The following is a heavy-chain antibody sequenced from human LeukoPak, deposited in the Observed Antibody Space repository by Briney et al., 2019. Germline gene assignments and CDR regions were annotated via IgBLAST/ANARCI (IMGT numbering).Heavy chain of an antibody. V-gene: IGHV4-4*02. CDR1: GGSISSSNW. CDR3: AGDRNTLVRGVLDV. J-gene: IGHJ6*02. D-gene: IGHD3-10*01. CDR2: IYHSGST. Sequence: SETLSLTCGVSGGSISSSNWWNWVRQPPGKGLEWIGEIYHSGSTNYNPSLKSRVTISVDKSKNQSSLKLSSVTAADTAVYYCAGDRNTLVRGVLDVWGQGTTVTVSS.